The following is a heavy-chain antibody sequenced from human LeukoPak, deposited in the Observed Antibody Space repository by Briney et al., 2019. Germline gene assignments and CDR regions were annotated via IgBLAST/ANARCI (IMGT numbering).Heavy chain of an antibody. Sequence: GGSLRLSCAASGFTFSSYAMSWVRQAPGKGLEWVSAISGSGGSTYYADSVKGRFTISRDNSKNTLYLQMSSLRPEDTAVYYCARGVLTAYAAFDFWGQGTLVTVSS. CDR2: ISGSGGST. J-gene: IGHJ4*02. D-gene: IGHD2-21*02. CDR1: GFTFSSYA. CDR3: ARGVLTAYAAFDF. V-gene: IGHV3-23*01.